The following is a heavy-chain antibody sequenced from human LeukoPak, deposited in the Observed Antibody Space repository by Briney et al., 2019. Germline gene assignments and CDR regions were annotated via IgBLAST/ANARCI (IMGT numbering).Heavy chain of an antibody. CDR3: ARSDKMATMVPHPSDY. V-gene: IGHV3-74*01. CDR2: INGDGSST. CDR1: GFTFRSYW. Sequence: PGGSLRLSCEASGFTFRSYWMHWVRQAPGKGLVWVSRINGDGSSTSYADSVKGRFTISRDNAKNTLYLQMNSLRAEDTAVYYCARSDKMATMVPHPSDYWGQGTLVTVSS. D-gene: IGHD5-24*01. J-gene: IGHJ4*02.